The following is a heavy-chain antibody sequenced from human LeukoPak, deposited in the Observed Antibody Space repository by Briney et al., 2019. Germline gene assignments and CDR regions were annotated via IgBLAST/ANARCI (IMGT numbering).Heavy chain of an antibody. CDR3: ATYNWNDVSY. V-gene: IGHV5-51*01. CDR2: IYPGDSDT. J-gene: IGHJ4*02. Sequence: GESLKISCQGSGSSFTSYWIGWVRQLPGKGLEWMGIIYPGDSDTRYSPSFQGQVTISADKSISTAYLQWSSLKASDTAMYYCATYNWNDVSYWGQGTLVTVSS. CDR1: GSSFTSYW. D-gene: IGHD1-1*01.